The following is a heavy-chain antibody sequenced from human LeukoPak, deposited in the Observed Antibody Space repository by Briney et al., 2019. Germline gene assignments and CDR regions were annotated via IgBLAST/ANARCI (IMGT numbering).Heavy chain of an antibody. Sequence: GGSLRLSCAASGFTFNIHGMNWVRQAPGKGLEWVSYIINSGGTVYYTDSVQGRFTISRDNARNSLFLQMNSLRDEDTAVYFCARDHSPKWGSGERYFDYWGLGTLVIVSS. CDR3: ARDHSPKWGSGERYFDY. CDR2: IINSGGTV. CDR1: GFTFNIHG. V-gene: IGHV3-48*02. D-gene: IGHD7-27*01. J-gene: IGHJ4*02.